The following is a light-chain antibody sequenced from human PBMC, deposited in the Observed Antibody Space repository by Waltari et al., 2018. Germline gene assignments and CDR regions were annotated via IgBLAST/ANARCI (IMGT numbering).Light chain of an antibody. CDR2: EVE. CDR1: SSDVGRYNY. V-gene: IGLV2-23*02. CDR3: GSYAGSRCV. J-gene: IGLJ1*01. Sequence: QSALTQPASVSGSPGQSITIPCTGTSSDVGRYNYVSWYRHLPGKAPKLMIYEVEKRPSGVSGRVAGSKSGNTASLTISGLQAEDEADYYCGSYAGSRCVFGTGTKVTVL.